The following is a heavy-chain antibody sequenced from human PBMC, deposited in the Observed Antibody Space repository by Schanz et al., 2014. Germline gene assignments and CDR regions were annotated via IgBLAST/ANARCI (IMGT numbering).Heavy chain of an antibody. CDR2: ITYNGGTI. D-gene: IGHD1-26*01. J-gene: IGHJ4*02. Sequence: EVHLVESGGGLVQPGGSLRLSCAASGITFSSHSFNWVRQAPGKGLEWISYITYNGGTIYYADSVKGRFTISRDNAKNSLYLEMNSLRAEDTALYYCARSRSGFYFDYWGQGTLVNVSS. CDR1: GITFSSHS. V-gene: IGHV3-48*01. CDR3: ARSRSGFYFDY.